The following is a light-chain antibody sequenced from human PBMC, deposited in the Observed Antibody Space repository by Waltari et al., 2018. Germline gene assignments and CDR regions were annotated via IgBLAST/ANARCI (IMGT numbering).Light chain of an antibody. Sequence: SYILTQPPSVSVAPGETPRITCGGNNIGTKSVHWYQQKPGQAPVLVVFDDSDRPSGIPERFSGSNSGDTATLTISRVEAGDEAAYYCQVWDGRTDHPVVFGGGTKLAVL. CDR3: QVWDGRTDHPVV. CDR1: NIGTKS. J-gene: IGLJ2*01. CDR2: DDS. V-gene: IGLV3-21*02.